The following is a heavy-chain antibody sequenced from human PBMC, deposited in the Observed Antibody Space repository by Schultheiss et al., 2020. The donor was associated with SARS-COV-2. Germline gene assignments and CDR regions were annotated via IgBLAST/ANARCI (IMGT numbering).Heavy chain of an antibody. D-gene: IGHD1-1*01. CDR1: GFTFSDYY. Sequence: GESLKISCAASGFTFSDYYMSWIRQAPGKGLEWVSAISGSGGSTYYADSVKGRFTISRDNAKNSLYLQMNSLRAEDTAVYYCARDYGVHGFDYWGQGTLVTVSS. CDR2: ISGSGGST. CDR3: ARDYGVHGFDY. V-gene: IGHV3-11*04. J-gene: IGHJ4*02.